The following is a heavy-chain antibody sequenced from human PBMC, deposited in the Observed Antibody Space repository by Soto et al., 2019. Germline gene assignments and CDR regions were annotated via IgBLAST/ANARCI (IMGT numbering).Heavy chain of an antibody. V-gene: IGHV4-59*01. CDR2: IYYSGST. Sequence: SETLSLTCTVSGGSISSYYWSWIRQPPGKGLEWIGYIYYSGSTNYNPSIKSRVTISVDTSKNQFSLKLSSVTAADTAVYYCAREGVEQLGRSHYYYMDVWGKGTTVTVSS. J-gene: IGHJ6*03. D-gene: IGHD6-6*01. CDR3: AREGVEQLGRSHYYYMDV. CDR1: GGSISSYY.